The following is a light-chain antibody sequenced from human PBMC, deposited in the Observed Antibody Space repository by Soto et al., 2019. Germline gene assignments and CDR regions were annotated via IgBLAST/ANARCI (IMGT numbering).Light chain of an antibody. CDR2: ATS. CDR3: PLYDTYPLA. V-gene: IGKV1-16*01. CDR1: QAIGNY. Sequence: DIQLTQSPSSLSAFVGDRITITCRASQAIGNYLAWFQQTPGKAPKSLIYATSRLQSEVPSRFSGSGSWTAFTHTFTSLQPKNSGISYCPLYDTYPLAFGGGTKVEIK. J-gene: IGKJ4*01.